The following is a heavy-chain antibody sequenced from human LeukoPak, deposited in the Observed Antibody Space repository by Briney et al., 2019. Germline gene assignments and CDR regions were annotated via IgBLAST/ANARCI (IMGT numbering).Heavy chain of an antibody. CDR2: IYYSGST. D-gene: IGHD1-26*01. Sequence: SETLSLTCTVSGGFISGYYWSWIRQPPGKGLEWIGYIYYSGSTNYNPSLKSRVTISVDTSKNQFSLKLSSVTAADTAVYYCAGKYSGSYFSSADPLDYWGQGTLVTVSS. J-gene: IGHJ4*02. CDR1: GGFISGYY. V-gene: IGHV4-59*01. CDR3: AGKYSGSYFSSADPLDY.